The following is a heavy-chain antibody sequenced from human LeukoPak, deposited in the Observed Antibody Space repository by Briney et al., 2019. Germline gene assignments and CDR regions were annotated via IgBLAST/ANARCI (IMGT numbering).Heavy chain of an antibody. CDR3: ARAHYGSGSYARSFDP. V-gene: IGHV1-46*01. D-gene: IGHD3-10*01. CDR2: INPSGGST. J-gene: IGHJ5*02. Sequence: RWASVKVSCKASGYTFTSYYMHWVRQAPGQGLEWMGIINPSGGSTSYAQKFQGRVTMTRDMSTSTVYMELSSLRSEDTAVYYCARAHYGSGSYARSFDPWGQGTLVTVSS. CDR1: GYTFTSYY.